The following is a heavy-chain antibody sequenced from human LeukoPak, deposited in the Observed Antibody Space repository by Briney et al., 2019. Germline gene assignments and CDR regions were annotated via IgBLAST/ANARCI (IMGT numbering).Heavy chain of an antibody. Sequence: SETLSLTCTVSGGYISNYYWSWIRQPPGKGLEWIGYIHYSGSTNYNPSLKSRVTMSVDTSKNQLSLKLTSMTAADTAVYYCARELGATVVNYGMDVWGQGTTVTVSS. CDR3: ARELGATVVNYGMDV. CDR2: IHYSGST. CDR1: GGYISNYY. J-gene: IGHJ6*02. V-gene: IGHV4-59*01. D-gene: IGHD4-23*01.